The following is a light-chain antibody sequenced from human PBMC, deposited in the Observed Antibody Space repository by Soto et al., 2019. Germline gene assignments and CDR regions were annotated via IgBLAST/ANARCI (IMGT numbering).Light chain of an antibody. Sequence: DIQMTQSPSSLSASVEDRVTITCRASQSITTYLNWYQQKVGRAPKLLIYGASSLQSGVPSRFSGSGSGTEFTLTISSLQPEDFATYYCQLGYSIPYTFAQGTKLEVK. CDR2: GAS. CDR1: QSITTY. CDR3: QLGYSIPYT. J-gene: IGKJ2*01. V-gene: IGKV1-39*01.